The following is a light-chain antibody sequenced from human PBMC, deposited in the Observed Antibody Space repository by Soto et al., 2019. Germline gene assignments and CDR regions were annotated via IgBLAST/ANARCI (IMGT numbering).Light chain of an antibody. Sequence: QSVPTQPPSVSGTPGQRVSISCSGSRSNIGINAVDWYHQLPGTAPKVLIYANNQRPSGVPDRFSGSKSGTSASLAINGLQSDDEAHYYCAAWDDSLNGLVFGGGTKVTVL. CDR3: AAWDDSLNGLV. CDR1: RSNIGINA. V-gene: IGLV1-44*01. CDR2: ANN. J-gene: IGLJ2*01.